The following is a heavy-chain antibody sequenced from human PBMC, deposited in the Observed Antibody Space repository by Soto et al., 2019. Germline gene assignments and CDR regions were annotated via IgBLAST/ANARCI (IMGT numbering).Heavy chain of an antibody. Sequence: QAQLVQSGAEVKKPGASVKVSCKASGYTFYSHSISWVRQAPGQGLEWMGRINGDYGNTQYAQKFRGRVTMTTDTSKTTVYMELTNLRSDDTAVYYCARCIQGDYYYGMDVWGQGTTVTVS. CDR1: GYTFYSHS. V-gene: IGHV1-18*01. D-gene: IGHD5-18*01. CDR2: INGDYGNT. J-gene: IGHJ6*02. CDR3: ARCIQGDYYYGMDV.